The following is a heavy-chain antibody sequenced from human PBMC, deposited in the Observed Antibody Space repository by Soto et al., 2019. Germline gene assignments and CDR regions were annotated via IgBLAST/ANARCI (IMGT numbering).Heavy chain of an antibody. CDR3: ARDPGYSSSWIGWFDP. Sequence: ASVEVSCKXSGGTFSSYAISWVRQAPGQGLEWMGGIIPIFGTANYAQKFQGRVTITADESTSTAYMELSSLRSEDTAVYYCARDPGYSSSWIGWFDPWGQGTLVTVSS. J-gene: IGHJ5*02. CDR2: IIPIFGTA. CDR1: GGTFSSYA. D-gene: IGHD6-13*01. V-gene: IGHV1-69*13.